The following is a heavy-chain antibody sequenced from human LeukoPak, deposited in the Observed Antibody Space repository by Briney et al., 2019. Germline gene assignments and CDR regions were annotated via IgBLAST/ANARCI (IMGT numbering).Heavy chain of an antibody. CDR1: GGTFSSYA. D-gene: IGHD3/OR15-3a*01. Sequence: ASVKVSCKASGGTFSSYAISWVRQAPGQGLEWMGRIIPILGIASYAQKFQGRVTMTRDTSTSTVYMELSSLRSEDTAVYYCARVGLPHAFDIWGQGTMVTVSS. V-gene: IGHV1-69*04. J-gene: IGHJ3*02. CDR3: ARVGLPHAFDI. CDR2: IIPILGIA.